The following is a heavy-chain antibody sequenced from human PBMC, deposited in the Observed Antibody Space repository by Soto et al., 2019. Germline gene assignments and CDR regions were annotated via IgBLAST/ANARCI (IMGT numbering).Heavy chain of an antibody. CDR3: ARVLTRRYSNSAFDY. D-gene: IGHD3-9*01. V-gene: IGHV4-59*12. J-gene: IGHJ4*02. CDR2: VYYTGST. Sequence: KTSETLSLTCTVSGGSITNYYWTWIRQTPGKGLEWIGYVYYTGSTNYNPSLKSRVHISIDTSKNEFYLNLTSVTAAETAIYYCARVLTRRYSNSAFDYWGQGTLVTVSS. CDR1: GGSITNYY.